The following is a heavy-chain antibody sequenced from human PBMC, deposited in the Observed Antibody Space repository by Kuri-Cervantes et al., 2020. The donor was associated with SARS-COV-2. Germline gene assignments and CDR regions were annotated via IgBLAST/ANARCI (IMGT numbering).Heavy chain of an antibody. CDR2: INHSGST. D-gene: IGHD4-23*01. CDR3: ASSRDDYGGNHDY. V-gene: IGHV4-34*01. Sequence: SCAVYGGSFSGYYWSWIRQPPGKGLEWIGEINHSGSTNYNPSLKSRVTISVDTSKNQFSLKLSSVTAADTAVYYCASSRDDYGGNHDYWGQGTLVTVSS. CDR1: GGSFSGYY. J-gene: IGHJ4*02.